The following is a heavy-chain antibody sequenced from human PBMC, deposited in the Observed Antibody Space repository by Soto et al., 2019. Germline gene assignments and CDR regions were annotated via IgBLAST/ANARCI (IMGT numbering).Heavy chain of an antibody. V-gene: IGHV3-11*01. CDR1: GFTFSDYY. D-gene: IGHD2-21*02. CDR3: ASLPHHIVVVTANSYYFDY. CDR2: ISSSGSTI. J-gene: IGHJ4*02. Sequence: PGGSLRLSCAASGFTFSDYYMSWIRQAPGKGLEWVSYISSSGSTIYYADSVKGRFTISRDNAKNSLYLQMNSLRAEDTAVYYCASLPHHIVVVTANSYYFDYWGQGTLVTVSS.